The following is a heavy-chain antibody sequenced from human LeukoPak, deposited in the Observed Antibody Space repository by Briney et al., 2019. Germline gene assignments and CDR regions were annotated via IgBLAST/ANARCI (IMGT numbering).Heavy chain of an antibody. CDR1: GGSFSGYY. Sequence: SETLSLTCAVYGGSFSGYYWGWIRQPPGRGLEWIANIYYLGHTYYNPSLKSRVTVSVDTSKNQFSLKLTSVTAADTAVYYCARQSTIAAAKIDPWGQGSLVTVSS. CDR3: ARQSTIAAAKIDP. V-gene: IGHV4-34*01. J-gene: IGHJ5*02. D-gene: IGHD6-25*01. CDR2: IYYLGHT.